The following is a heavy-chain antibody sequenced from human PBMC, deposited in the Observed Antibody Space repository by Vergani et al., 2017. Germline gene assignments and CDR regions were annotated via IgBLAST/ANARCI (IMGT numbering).Heavy chain of an antibody. CDR3: ARGGVAVAATKGGTGYFDY. D-gene: IGHD6-19*01. CDR2: IYHSGST. Sequence: QVQLQESGPGLVKPSGTLSLTCAVSGGSISSSNWWSWVRQPPGKGLEWIGEIYHSGSTNYNPSLKSRVTISVDKSKNQFSLKLSSVTAADTAVYYCARGGVAVAATKGGTGYFDYWGQGTLVTVSS. J-gene: IGHJ4*02. V-gene: IGHV4-4*02. CDR1: GGSISSSNW.